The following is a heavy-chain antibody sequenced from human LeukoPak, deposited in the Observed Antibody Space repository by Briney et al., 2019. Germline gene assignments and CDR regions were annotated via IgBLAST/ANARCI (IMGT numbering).Heavy chain of an antibody. V-gene: IGHV3-48*02. Sequence: GGSLRLSCAASRFTFSTYSMNWVRQAPGKGLEWISYISSSGHTIWYADSVKGRFNISRDNAKNSLYLQMNSLRDEDTAVYYCARVGAIVARLPHYDYWGQGTLVTVSS. CDR1: RFTFSTYS. CDR2: ISSSGHTI. D-gene: IGHD5-12*01. CDR3: ARVGAIVARLPHYDY. J-gene: IGHJ4*02.